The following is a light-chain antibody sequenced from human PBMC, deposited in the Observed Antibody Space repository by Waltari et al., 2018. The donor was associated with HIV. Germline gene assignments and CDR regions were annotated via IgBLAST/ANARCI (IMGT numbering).Light chain of an antibody. CDR1: QGISNY. Sequence: DIQMTQSPSSLSASVGDRVTITCRVSQGISNYLAWYQQKPGNAPKLLIYAASTLQSGVPSRFSGSGSGTDFTLTISSLQPEDIATYYCQKYNGAPPLTFGGGTKVEIK. CDR2: AAS. V-gene: IGKV1-27*01. J-gene: IGKJ4*01. CDR3: QKYNGAPPLT.